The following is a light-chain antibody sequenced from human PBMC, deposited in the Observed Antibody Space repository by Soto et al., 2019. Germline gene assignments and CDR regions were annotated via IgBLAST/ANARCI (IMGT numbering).Light chain of an antibody. Sequence: DIQMTQSPSSLSASVGDRVTITCRASQSITTYLNWYQQKPGKAPKLLIYATSSLHSGVPSRFSGSGSGPDFTLTISRLQPEDFATYFCQQIYSAPLTFGGGTKVDIK. CDR2: ATS. J-gene: IGKJ4*01. CDR1: QSITTY. V-gene: IGKV1-39*01. CDR3: QQIYSAPLT.